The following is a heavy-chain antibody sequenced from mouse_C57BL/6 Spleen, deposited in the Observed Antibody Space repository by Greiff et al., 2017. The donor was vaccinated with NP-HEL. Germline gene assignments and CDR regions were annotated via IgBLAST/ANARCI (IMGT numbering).Heavy chain of an antibody. J-gene: IGHJ1*03. CDR2: IYPGDGDT. V-gene: IGHV1-82*01. Sequence: QVQLKESGPELVKPGASVKISCKASGFAFSSSWMNWVKQRPGKGLEWIGRIYPGDGDTTYNGQFKGKATLTADKSSSTAYMQHSSLTYEDSAVYFCAKNNYYGSSYGYFDVWGTGTTVTVSS. CDR3: AKNNYYGSSYGYFDV. CDR1: GFAFSSSW. D-gene: IGHD1-1*01.